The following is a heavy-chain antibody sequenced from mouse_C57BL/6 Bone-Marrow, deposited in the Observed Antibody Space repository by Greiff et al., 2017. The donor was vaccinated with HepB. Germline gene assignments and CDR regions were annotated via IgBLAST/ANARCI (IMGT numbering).Heavy chain of an antibody. CDR3: ASPLRY. CDR2: IYPRSGNT. Sequence: QVQLKQSGAELARPGASVKLSCKASGYTFTSYGISWVKQRTGQGLEWIGEIYPRSGNTYYNEKFKGKATLTADKSSSTAYMELRSLTSEDSAVYFCASPLRYWGQGTLVTVSA. D-gene: IGHD1-1*01. CDR1: GYTFTSYG. V-gene: IGHV1-81*01. J-gene: IGHJ3*01.